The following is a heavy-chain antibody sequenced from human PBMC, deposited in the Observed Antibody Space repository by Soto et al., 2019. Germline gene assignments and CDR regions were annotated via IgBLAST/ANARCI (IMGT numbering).Heavy chain of an antibody. Sequence: EVQLLESGGGLVQPGGSLRLSCAASGFTFSSYAMSWVRQAPGKGLEWVSAISGSGGSTYYADSVKGRFTISRDNSKNALYLQRKSLRTADTAVDHCAKRGHVVVPAAVYYFDYWGRGTLVTVAS. CDR3: AKRGHVVVPAAVYYFDY. CDR1: GFTFSSYA. D-gene: IGHD2-2*01. V-gene: IGHV3-23*01. CDR2: ISGSGGST. J-gene: IGHJ4*02.